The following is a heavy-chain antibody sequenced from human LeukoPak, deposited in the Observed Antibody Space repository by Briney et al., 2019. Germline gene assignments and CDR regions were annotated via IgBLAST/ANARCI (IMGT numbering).Heavy chain of an antibody. Sequence: GGSLRLSCAASGFTFTTYSMNWVRQAPGKGLEWVSSITSSSTSMYYADSVKGRFTISRDNAKNSLYLQMISLRAEDTAVYYCARGGSSWLNYWGQGTLVTVSS. D-gene: IGHD6-13*01. CDR3: ARGGSSWLNY. J-gene: IGHJ4*02. CDR2: ITSSSTSM. V-gene: IGHV3-21*01. CDR1: GFTFTTYS.